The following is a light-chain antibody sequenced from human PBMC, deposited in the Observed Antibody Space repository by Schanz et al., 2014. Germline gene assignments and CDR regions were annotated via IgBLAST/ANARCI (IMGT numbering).Light chain of an antibody. CDR2: EVS. CDR1: SSDVGGYNY. CDR3: SSYAGSNKLGV. V-gene: IGLV2-8*01. J-gene: IGLJ3*02. Sequence: QSVLTQPASVSGSPGQSVTISCTGTSSDVGGYNYVSWYQQHPGKAPKLMIYEVSKRPSGVPDRFSGSKSGNTASLTVSGLQAEDEADYYCSSYAGSNKLGVFGGGTKVTVL.